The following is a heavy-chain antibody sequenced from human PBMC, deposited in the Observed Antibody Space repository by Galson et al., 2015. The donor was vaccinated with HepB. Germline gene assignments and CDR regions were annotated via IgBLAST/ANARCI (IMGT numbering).Heavy chain of an antibody. V-gene: IGHV3-21*01. J-gene: IGHJ4*02. CDR1: GFTFSSYS. CDR3: ARDSSQYPAGY. CDR2: ISSSSSYI. Sequence: SLRLSCAASGFTFSSYSMNWVRRAPGKGLEWVSSISSSSSYIYYADSVKGRFTISRDNAKNSLYLQMNSLRAEDTAVYYCARDSSQYPAGYWGQGTLVTVSS. D-gene: IGHD6-6*01.